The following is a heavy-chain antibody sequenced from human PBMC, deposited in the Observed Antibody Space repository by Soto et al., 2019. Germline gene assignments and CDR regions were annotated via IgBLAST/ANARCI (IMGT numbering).Heavy chain of an antibody. CDR1: GGSISSYY. Sequence: PSETLSLTCTVSGGSISSYYWSWIRQPPGKGLEWNGYIYYSGSTNYNPSLKSRVTISVDTSKNQFSLKLSSVTAADTAVYYCARGLLDGFWSGYYPLSFDYWGQGTLVTVSS. J-gene: IGHJ4*02. V-gene: IGHV4-59*01. CDR2: IYYSGST. CDR3: ARGLLDGFWSGYYPLSFDY. D-gene: IGHD3-3*01.